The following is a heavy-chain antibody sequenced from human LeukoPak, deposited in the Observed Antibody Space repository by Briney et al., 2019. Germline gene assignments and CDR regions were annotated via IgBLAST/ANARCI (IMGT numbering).Heavy chain of an antibody. CDR2: IYYSGST. J-gene: IGHJ4*02. CDR3: ARVSRGYSYKRFDY. Sequence: SETLSLTCTVSGGSISSYYWSWIRQPPGKGLEWIGYIYYSGSTSYNPSLKSRVTISVDTSKNQFSLKLSSVTAADTAVYYCARVSRGYSYKRFDYWGQGTLVTVSS. D-gene: IGHD5-18*01. CDR1: GGSISSYY. V-gene: IGHV4-59*12.